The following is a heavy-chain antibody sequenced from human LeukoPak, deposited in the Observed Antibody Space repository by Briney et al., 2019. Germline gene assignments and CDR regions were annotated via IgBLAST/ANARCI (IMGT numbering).Heavy chain of an antibody. Sequence: GGSLRLSCAASGFTFSSYGMHWVRQAPGKGLEWVAVISYDGSNKYYADSVKGRFTISRDNSKNTLYLQMNSLRAEDTAVYYCAKGVTSYVDYWGQGTLSPSPQ. J-gene: IGHJ4*02. D-gene: IGHD2-2*01. CDR1: GFTFSSYG. CDR3: AKGVTSYVDY. V-gene: IGHV3-30*18. CDR2: ISYDGSNK.